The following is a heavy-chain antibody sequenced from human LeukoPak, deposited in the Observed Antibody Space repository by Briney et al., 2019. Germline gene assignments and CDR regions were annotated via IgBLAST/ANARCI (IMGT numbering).Heavy chain of an antibody. CDR3: AREGYSSSWYVRWFDP. J-gene: IGHJ5*02. V-gene: IGHV4-34*01. CDR2: INHSGST. D-gene: IGHD6-13*01. Sequence: PSETLSLTCAVYGGSFSGYYWSWIRQPPGEGLEWIGEINHSGSTNYNPSLKSRVTISVDTSKNQFSLKLSSVTAADTAVYYCAREGYSSSWYVRWFDPWGQGTLVTVSS. CDR1: GGSFSGYY.